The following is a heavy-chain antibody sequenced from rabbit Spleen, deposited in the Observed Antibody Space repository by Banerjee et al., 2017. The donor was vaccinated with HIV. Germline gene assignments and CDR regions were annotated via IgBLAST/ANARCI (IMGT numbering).Heavy chain of an antibody. V-gene: IGHV1S45*01. CDR3: ARGLWAGSSYFLTRLDL. CDR1: GFSFSSSYY. Sequence: QEQLEESGGDLVKPGASLTLTCTASGFSFSSSYYMCWVRQAPGKGLEWIACIFISSNTWYASWAKGRFTISKTSSTTVTLQMTSLTAADTATYFCARGLWAGSSYFLTRLDLWGPGTLVTVS. J-gene: IGHJ3*01. CDR2: IFISSNT. D-gene: IGHD8-1*01.